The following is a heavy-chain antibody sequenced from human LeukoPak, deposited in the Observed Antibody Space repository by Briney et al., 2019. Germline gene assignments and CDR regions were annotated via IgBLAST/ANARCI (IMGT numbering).Heavy chain of an antibody. CDR3: ARDSNVLMVYAIPFGNYYGMDV. V-gene: IGHV1-2*02. J-gene: IGHJ6*02. D-gene: IGHD2-8*01. Sequence: ASVKVSCKASGYTFTGYYMHWVRQAPGQGLEWMGWINPNSGGTNYAQKFQGRVTMTRDTSISTAYMELSRLRSDDTAVYYCARDSNVLMVYAIPFGNYYGMDVWGQGTTVTVSS. CDR1: GYTFTGYY. CDR2: INPNSGGT.